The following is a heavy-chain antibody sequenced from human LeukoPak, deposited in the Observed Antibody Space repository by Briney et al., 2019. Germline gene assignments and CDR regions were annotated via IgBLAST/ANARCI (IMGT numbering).Heavy chain of an antibody. CDR2: IWNDGSDK. CDR1: GFTFSSYG. D-gene: IGHD1-26*01. CDR3: AKPTRGSGSFLIDF. Sequence: GGSLRLSCAASGFTFSSYGMHWARQAPGKGLEWVAVIWNDGSDKYYADSVKGRFAISRDNSKNTLYLQMNSLRAEDTAVYYCAKPTRGSGSFLIDFWGQGTLVTVSS. J-gene: IGHJ4*02. V-gene: IGHV3-33*06.